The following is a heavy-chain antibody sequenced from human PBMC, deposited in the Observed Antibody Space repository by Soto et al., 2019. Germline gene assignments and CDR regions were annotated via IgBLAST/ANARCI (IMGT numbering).Heavy chain of an antibody. J-gene: IGHJ3*02. D-gene: IGHD6-6*01. CDR1: GFTFDDYA. V-gene: IGHV3-9*01. CDR2: ISWNSGSI. CDR3: AKASRSAPEPDDAFDI. Sequence: GGSLRLSCAASGFTFDDYAMHWVRQAPGKGLEWVSGISWNSGSIGYADSVKGRFTISRDNAKNSLYLQMNSLRAEDTALYYCAKASRSAPEPDDAFDIWGQGTMVTVSS.